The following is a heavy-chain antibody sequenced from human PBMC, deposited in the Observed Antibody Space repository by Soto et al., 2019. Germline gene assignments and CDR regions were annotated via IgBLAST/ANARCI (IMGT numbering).Heavy chain of an antibody. D-gene: IGHD6-13*01. Sequence: WWSLRLSCSVSVFTFTNIWMTWFRQAPGKGLEWVGHIKSRADDGTADYAAPLKGRFTISRDDSKNMLYLQMNGLKTEDTAVYFCATEGIASRPPFDYWGQGTLVTVSS. CDR1: VFTFTNIW. CDR2: IKSRADDGTA. V-gene: IGHV3-15*01. CDR3: ATEGIASRPPFDY. J-gene: IGHJ4*02.